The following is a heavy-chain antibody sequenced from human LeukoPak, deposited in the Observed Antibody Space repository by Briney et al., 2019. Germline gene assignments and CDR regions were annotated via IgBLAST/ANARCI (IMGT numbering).Heavy chain of an antibody. CDR3: ARVIVATMVFYYYYYMDV. Sequence: GASVKVSCKASGYTFTSYGISWVRQAPGQGLEWMGWISAYNGNTNYAQKLQGRVTMTTDTSTSTAYMELRSLRSDDTAVYYCARVIVATMVFYYYYYMDVWGKGTTVTVSS. CDR1: GYTFTSYG. D-gene: IGHD5-12*01. CDR2: ISAYNGNT. J-gene: IGHJ6*03. V-gene: IGHV1-18*01.